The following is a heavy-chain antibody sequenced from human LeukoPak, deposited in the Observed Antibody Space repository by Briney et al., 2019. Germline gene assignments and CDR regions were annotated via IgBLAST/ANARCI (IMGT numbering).Heavy chain of an antibody. D-gene: IGHD3-22*01. V-gene: IGHV4-59*01. CDR2: IYYTGST. J-gene: IGHJ3*01. Sequence: SETLSLTCTVSVGSISNYYWTWIRQPPGKGLEWIGYIYYTGSTNYNPSLKSRVTISVDTSKNQFSLKLSSVTAADTAVYYCARRSDYYDILNLWGQGTMVTVSS. CDR3: ARRSDYYDILNL. CDR1: VGSISNYY.